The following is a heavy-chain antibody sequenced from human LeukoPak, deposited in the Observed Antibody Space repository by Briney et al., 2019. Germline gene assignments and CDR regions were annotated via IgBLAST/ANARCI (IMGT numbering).Heavy chain of an antibody. CDR3: ASFAQYYYDSSGYYFLDYYYYGMDV. CDR2: IIPIFGTA. Sequence: SVNVSCKASGGTFSSYAISWVRQAPGQGLEWMGGIIPIFGTANYAQKFQGRVTITADESTSTAYMALSSLRSEDTAVYYCASFAQYYYDSSGYYFLDYYYYGMDVWGQGTTVTVSS. CDR1: GGTFSSYA. V-gene: IGHV1-69*13. J-gene: IGHJ6*02. D-gene: IGHD3-22*01.